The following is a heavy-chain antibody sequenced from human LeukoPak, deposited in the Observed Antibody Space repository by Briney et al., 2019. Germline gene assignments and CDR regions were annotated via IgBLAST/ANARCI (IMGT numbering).Heavy chain of an antibody. D-gene: IGHD3-22*01. J-gene: IGHJ3*02. CDR2: ISKDGNTR. CDR1: GFTFSDYY. CDR3: VGAKQWLSFDM. Sequence: PGGSLRLSCAASGFTFSDYYMSWVRQAPGKGLEWVSYISKDGNTRNYADSVKGRFTISRDNAKNSLYLQMNSLRAEDTAVYYCVGAKQWLSFDMWGQGTMVTVSS. V-gene: IGHV3-11*01.